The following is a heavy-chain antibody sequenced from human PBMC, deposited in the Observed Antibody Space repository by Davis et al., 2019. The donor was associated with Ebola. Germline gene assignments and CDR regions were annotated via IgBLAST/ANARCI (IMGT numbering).Heavy chain of an antibody. J-gene: IGHJ6*02. D-gene: IGHD3-16*02. V-gene: IGHV1-8*01. CDR2: MNPNSGNT. CDR1: GYTFTSYD. Sequence: ASVKVSCKASGYTFTSYDINWVRQATGHGLEWMGWMNPNSGNTGYAQKFQGRVTMTRNTSISTAYMELSSLRSEDTAVYYCARATYDYIWGSYRPNGMDVWGQGTTVTVSS. CDR3: ARATYDYIWGSYRPNGMDV.